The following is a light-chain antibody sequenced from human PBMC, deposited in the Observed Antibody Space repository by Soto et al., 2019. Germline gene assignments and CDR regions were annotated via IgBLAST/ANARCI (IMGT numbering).Light chain of an antibody. CDR3: QQPNTWPRT. CDR1: QSLSND. J-gene: IGKJ1*01. CDR2: SGS. Sequence: EIVMTQSPVTLSVSPGERATLSCRASQSLSNDLAWYQQKPGQPPRLLIYSGSTRATGIPDRFRGSGSGTEFTLTIRSLKFQDLAPYFCQQPNTWPRTFGQGTKV. V-gene: IGKV3-15*01.